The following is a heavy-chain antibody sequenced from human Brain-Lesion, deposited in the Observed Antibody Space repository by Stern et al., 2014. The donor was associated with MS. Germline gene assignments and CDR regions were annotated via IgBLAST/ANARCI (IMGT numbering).Heavy chain of an antibody. CDR2: IYYSGNT. Sequence: QVQLVESGPGLVKPSETLSLTCTVAGGSVSSTSYAWAWIRQPPGKGLEWIGTIYYSGNTYYSTSLKSRLTISLDTSKHQFSLQLRSVTAADTAVYYCAGEEDIRYCSGGSCTGNWFDPWGQGTLVTVSS. CDR1: GGSVSSTSYA. CDR3: AGEEDIRYCSGGSCTGNWFDP. D-gene: IGHD2-15*01. J-gene: IGHJ5*02. V-gene: IGHV4-39*01.